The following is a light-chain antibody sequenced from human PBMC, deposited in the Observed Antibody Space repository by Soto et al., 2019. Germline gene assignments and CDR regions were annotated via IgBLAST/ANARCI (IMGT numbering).Light chain of an antibody. CDR3: CSFVGGNTYV. J-gene: IGLJ1*01. Sequence: QSALTQPRSVSGSPGQSVTISCTGTSSDVGGYYYVSWYQQHPGKAPKLMIYDVNKRPSGVPDRFSASKSGITASLTISGLQAEDEADYYCCSFVGGNTYVFGTGTKLTVL. CDR1: SSDVGGYYY. V-gene: IGLV2-11*01. CDR2: DVN.